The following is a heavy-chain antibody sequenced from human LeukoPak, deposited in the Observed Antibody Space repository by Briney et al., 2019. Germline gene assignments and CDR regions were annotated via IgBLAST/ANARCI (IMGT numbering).Heavy chain of an antibody. J-gene: IGHJ4*02. D-gene: IGHD3-10*01. CDR2: ICYSGST. CDR3: ARIYGSGSYREYYFDY. V-gene: IGHV4-59*08. CDR1: GGSISSYY. Sequence: PSETLSLTCTVSGGSISSYYWSWIRQPPGKGLEWIGYICYSGSTNYNPSLKSRVTISVDTSKNQFSLKLSSVTAADTAVYYCARIYGSGSYREYYFDYWGQGTLVTVSS.